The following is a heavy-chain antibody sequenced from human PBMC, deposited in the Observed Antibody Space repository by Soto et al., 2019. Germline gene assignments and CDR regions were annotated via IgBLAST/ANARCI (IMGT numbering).Heavy chain of an antibody. CDR2: IIPIFGTA. Sequence: GASVKVSCKASGGTFSSYAISWVRQAPGQGLEWMGGIIPIFGTANYAQKFQGRVTITADESTSTAYMELSSLRSEDTAVYYCARELELEPGFFDYWGQGTLVTVSS. CDR3: ARELELEPGFFDY. J-gene: IGHJ4*02. D-gene: IGHD1-1*01. CDR1: GGTFSSYA. V-gene: IGHV1-69*13.